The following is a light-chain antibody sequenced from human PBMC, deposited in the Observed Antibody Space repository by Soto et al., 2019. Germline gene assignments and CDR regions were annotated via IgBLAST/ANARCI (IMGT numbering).Light chain of an antibody. V-gene: IGLV1-44*01. CDR3: AAWDDSLNGAV. J-gene: IGLJ7*01. CDR1: SSNIGSNS. Sequence: QPVLTQPPSASGTPGQRVTISCSGSSSNIGSNSVNWYQQLPGTAPKLLIYSNNHRPSGVPDRFSGSKSGTSASLAISGLQSEDEADYYCAAWDDSLNGAVFGGGTQLTVL. CDR2: SNN.